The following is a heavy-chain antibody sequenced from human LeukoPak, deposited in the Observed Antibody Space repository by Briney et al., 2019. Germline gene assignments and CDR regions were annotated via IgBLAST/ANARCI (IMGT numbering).Heavy chain of an antibody. J-gene: IGHJ4*02. V-gene: IGHV3-23*01. D-gene: IGHD3-9*01. CDR2: TSGGDGRT. Sequence: GGSLRLSCAASGFSFRSYAMSWVRQAPGKGLEWVSATSGGDGRTYYADSVKGRFTISRDNSKNTLYLQMNSLRAEDTAVYYCAKVTYYDILTGLGYFDYWGQGTLVTVSS. CDR1: GFSFRSYA. CDR3: AKVTYYDILTGLGYFDY.